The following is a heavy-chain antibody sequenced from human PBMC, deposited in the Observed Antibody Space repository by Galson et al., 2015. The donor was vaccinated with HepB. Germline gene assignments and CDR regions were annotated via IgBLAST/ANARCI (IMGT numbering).Heavy chain of an antibody. CDR3: IRMADLSGYSSS. J-gene: IGHJ4*02. CDR2: IRIKASNYAT. Sequence: SLRLSCAAPGFTFSGSAIHWVRQTSGKGLEWVGRIRIKASNYATAYAASLQGRFTISRDDSKNTAYLHMKSLKTEDTAVYYCIRMADLSGYSSSWGQGTLVTVSS. D-gene: IGHD6-13*01. CDR1: GFTFSGSA. V-gene: IGHV3-73*01.